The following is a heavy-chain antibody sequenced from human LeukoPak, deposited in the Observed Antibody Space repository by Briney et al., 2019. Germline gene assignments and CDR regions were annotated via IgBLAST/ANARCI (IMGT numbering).Heavy chain of an antibody. CDR2: ISDSGSTI. CDR1: GFTFSSYE. Sequence: GGSLRLSCAASGFTFSSYEMNWVRQAPGKGLEWISYISDSGSTIYYADSVKGRFTISRDNAKNSLYLQMNSLRAEDTAVYYCARSNIRGVIAYRFWGQGTLVSVSS. D-gene: IGHD3-10*01. J-gene: IGHJ4*02. V-gene: IGHV3-48*03. CDR3: ARSNIRGVIAYRF.